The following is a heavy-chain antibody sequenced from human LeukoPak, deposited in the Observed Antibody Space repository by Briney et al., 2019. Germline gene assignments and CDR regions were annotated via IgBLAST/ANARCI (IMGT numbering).Heavy chain of an antibody. CDR2: VSGGGSTS. V-gene: IGHV3-NL1*01. Sequence: PGGSLRLSCAASGFTFSSYGMHWVRQAPGKGLEWVSAVSGGGSTSYYADSVKGRFTISRDNSKNALYLQMNNLRAEGTAVYYCTKSFVGDNYYDNGTYYSNWFDPWGQGTLVSVSS. CDR1: GFTFSSYG. D-gene: IGHD3-22*01. J-gene: IGHJ5*02. CDR3: TKSFVGDNYYDNGTYYSNWFDP.